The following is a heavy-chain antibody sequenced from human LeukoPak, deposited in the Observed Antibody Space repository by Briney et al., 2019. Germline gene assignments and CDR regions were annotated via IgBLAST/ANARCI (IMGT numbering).Heavy chain of an antibody. Sequence: GGSLRLSCAASGFTFSTYWMSWVRQAPGKGLEWVANIKQDGSEKYYMDSVKGRFTISRDNSKNTLYLQMNSLRVENTAVYYCARGSGSWEYWGQGTLVTVSS. D-gene: IGHD1-26*01. V-gene: IGHV3-7*03. J-gene: IGHJ4*02. CDR1: GFTFSTYW. CDR3: ARGSGSWEY. CDR2: IKQDGSEK.